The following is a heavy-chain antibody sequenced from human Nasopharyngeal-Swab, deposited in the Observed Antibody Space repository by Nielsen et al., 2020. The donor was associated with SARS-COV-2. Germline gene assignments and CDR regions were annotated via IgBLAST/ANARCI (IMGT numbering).Heavy chain of an antibody. D-gene: IGHD6-19*01. V-gene: IGHV1-18*04. J-gene: IGHJ5*02. CDR1: AYTFTSYG. CDR2: ISAYNGNT. CDR3: ARAAVAGENWFDP. Sequence: ASVKVSCKASAYTFTSYGISCVRQAPGQGLEWMGWISAYNGNTNYAQKLQGRVTMTTDTSTSTAYMELRSLRSDDTAVYYCARAAVAGENWFDPWGQGTLVTVSS.